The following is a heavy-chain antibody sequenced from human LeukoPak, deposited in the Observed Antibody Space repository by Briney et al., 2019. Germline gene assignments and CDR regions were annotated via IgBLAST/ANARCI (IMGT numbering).Heavy chain of an antibody. CDR3: AKSFGDYSSTWNTRNWFDP. CDR2: ISGSGGAT. CDR1: RFTFSNYA. J-gene: IGHJ5*02. Sequence: GGSLRLSCAASRFTFSNYAMNWVRQAPGKGLEWVSAISGSGGATYYADSVKGRFTFSRDNSKNRLYLQMNSLRAEDTAVYYCAKSFGDYSSTWNTRNWFDPWGQGTLVTVSS. V-gene: IGHV3-23*01. D-gene: IGHD6-13*01.